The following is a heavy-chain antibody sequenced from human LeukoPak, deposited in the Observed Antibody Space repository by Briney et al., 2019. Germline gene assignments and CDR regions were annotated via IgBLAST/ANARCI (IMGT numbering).Heavy chain of an antibody. CDR1: GFTFSSFW. CDR3: AREAGSGTYRGKYYYYYMDV. V-gene: IGHV3-7*01. CDR2: IKQDGSEK. D-gene: IGHD3-10*01. J-gene: IGHJ6*03. Sequence: GALRLSCAASGFTFSSFWMNWVRQAPGKGLEWVANIKQDGSEKYYVDSVKGRFTISRDNAKNSLFLQMNSLRAEDTAVYYCAREAGSGTYRGKYYYYYMDVWGKGTTVTVSS.